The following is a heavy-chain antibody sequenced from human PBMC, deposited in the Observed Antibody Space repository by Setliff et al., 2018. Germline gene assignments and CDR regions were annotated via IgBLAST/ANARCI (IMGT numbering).Heavy chain of an antibody. D-gene: IGHD1-26*01. CDR2: IHTSGST. CDR3: ARGLHSGTYWGTRPLGLDY. V-gene: IGHV4-4*08. Sequence: SETLSLTCTVSGGSISGYYWTWIRQPPGKGLEWIGYIHTSGSTNYSPSLKSRITISLDTSKSQFSLRVTSVTAADTAVYYCARGLHSGTYWGTRPLGLDYWGQGSLVTVSS. J-gene: IGHJ4*02. CDR1: GGSISGYY.